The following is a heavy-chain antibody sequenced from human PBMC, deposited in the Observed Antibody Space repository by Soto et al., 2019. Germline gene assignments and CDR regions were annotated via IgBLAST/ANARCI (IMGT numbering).Heavy chain of an antibody. CDR1: GFTFSSYA. CDR3: APLHCSGGSCYSGVVY. Sequence: VGSLRLSCAASGFTFSSYAMSWVRQAPGKGLEWVSAISGSGGSTYYADSVKGRFTISRDNSKNTLYLQMNSLRAEDTAVYYCAPLHCSGGSCYSGVVYWGQGTLVTVSS. J-gene: IGHJ4*02. CDR2: ISGSGGST. V-gene: IGHV3-23*01. D-gene: IGHD2-15*01.